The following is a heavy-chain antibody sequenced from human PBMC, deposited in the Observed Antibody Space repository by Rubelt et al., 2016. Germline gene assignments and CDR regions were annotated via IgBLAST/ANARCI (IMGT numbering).Heavy chain of an antibody. CDR3: ARGGRYYGSGSYQRHNWFDP. CDR2: INHSGST. CDR1: GGSFSGYY. V-gene: IGHV4-34*01. Sequence: QVQLQQWGAGLLKPSETLSLTCAVYGGSFSGYYWSWIRQPPGKGLEWIGEINHSGSTNYNPSLKSRVTLAVDTSKNQFPLKLSSGTAADTAGYYCARGGRYYGSGSYQRHNWFDPWGQGTLVTVSS. J-gene: IGHJ5*02. D-gene: IGHD3-10*01.